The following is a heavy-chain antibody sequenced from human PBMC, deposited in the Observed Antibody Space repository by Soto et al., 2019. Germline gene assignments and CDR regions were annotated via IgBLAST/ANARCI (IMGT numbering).Heavy chain of an antibody. CDR1: GGSFSGYY. D-gene: IGHD3-3*02. Sequence: SETLSLTCAVYGGSFSGYYWTWIRQPPGTGLEWIGEINHSGSTNYNPSLKSRVTISVDTSKNQFSLKLTSVTAADTAVYYFARENISCLFNYRGHGSLMAVSS. J-gene: IGHJ4*01. V-gene: IGHV4-34*01. CDR3: ARENISCLFNY. CDR2: INHSGST.